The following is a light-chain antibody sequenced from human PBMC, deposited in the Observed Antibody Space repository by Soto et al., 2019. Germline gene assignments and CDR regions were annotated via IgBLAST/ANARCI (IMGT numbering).Light chain of an antibody. CDR2: DVT. V-gene: IGLV2-11*01. CDR1: SSDVGTYNF. Sequence: QSALTQPRSVSGSPGQSVTISCIGTSSDVGTYNFVSWYQQHPGKAPKFMIYDVTKRPSGVPDRFSGSKSGNTASLTISGLQAEDEADYYCCSYVGSYTSYVFGTGTKLTVL. J-gene: IGLJ1*01. CDR3: CSYVGSYTSYV.